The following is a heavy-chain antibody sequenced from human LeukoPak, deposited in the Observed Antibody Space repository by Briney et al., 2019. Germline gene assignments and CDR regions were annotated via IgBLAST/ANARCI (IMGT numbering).Heavy chain of an antibody. Sequence: GRSLRLSCAASGFTFSNYAMHWVRQAPGKGLEWVANIKEDGSEKYYVDSVKGRFTISRDNAKNSLYLQMSSLRAEDTAVYYCARADYYDSSGYYSILEYYFDYWGQGILVTVSS. D-gene: IGHD3-22*01. CDR1: GFTFSNYA. CDR2: IKEDGSEK. V-gene: IGHV3-7*01. CDR3: ARADYYDSSGYYSILEYYFDY. J-gene: IGHJ4*02.